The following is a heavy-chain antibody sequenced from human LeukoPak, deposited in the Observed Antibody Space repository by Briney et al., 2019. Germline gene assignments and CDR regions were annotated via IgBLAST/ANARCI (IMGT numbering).Heavy chain of an antibody. CDR3: AREYYYDSSGYYDY. CDR2: IYSGGST. J-gene: IGHJ4*02. V-gene: IGHV3-53*01. Sequence: GGSLRLSCAASGFTVSSNYMSWVRQAPGKGLEWVSVIYSGGSTYYADSAKGRFTISRDNSKNTLYLQMNSLRAEDTAVYYCAREYYYDSSGYYDYWGQGTLVTVSS. CDR1: GFTVSSNY. D-gene: IGHD3-22*01.